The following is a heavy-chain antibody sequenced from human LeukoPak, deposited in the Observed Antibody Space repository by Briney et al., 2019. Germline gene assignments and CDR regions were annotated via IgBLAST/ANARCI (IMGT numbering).Heavy chain of an antibody. V-gene: IGHV1-3*01. Sequence: ASVKVSCKASGYTFTSYTIHWVRQAPGQRLEWMGWINAGNSNTKYSQKLQGRVIITRDTSASTAYMELSSLRSEDTAMYYCARSYSDYSHFDYWGQGTLVTVSS. J-gene: IGHJ4*02. CDR1: GYTFTSYT. CDR3: ARSYSDYSHFDY. CDR2: INAGNSNT. D-gene: IGHD4-11*01.